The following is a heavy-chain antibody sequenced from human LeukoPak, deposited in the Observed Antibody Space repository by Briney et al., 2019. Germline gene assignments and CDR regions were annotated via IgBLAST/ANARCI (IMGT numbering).Heavy chain of an antibody. CDR3: ARGPSYHGGYFDY. CDR1: GGSINSYY. CDR2: TYYSGST. Sequence: TSETLSLTCTVSGGSINSYYWSWIRQPPGKGLEWIGYTYYSGSTNYNPSLKSRVTISVDTSKNQFSLKLSSVTAADTAVYYCARGPSYHGGYFDYWGQGTLVTVSS. J-gene: IGHJ4*02. D-gene: IGHD2-2*01. V-gene: IGHV4-59*01.